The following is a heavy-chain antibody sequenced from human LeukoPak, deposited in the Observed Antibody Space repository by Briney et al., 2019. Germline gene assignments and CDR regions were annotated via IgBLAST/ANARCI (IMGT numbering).Heavy chain of an antibody. D-gene: IGHD3-9*01. J-gene: IGHJ4*02. V-gene: IGHV3-30-3*01. CDR1: GFTFSSYA. CDR3: ARDSHYDILTGYSGGFDY. Sequence: GGSLRLSCAASGFTFSSYAMSWVRQAPGQGLEWVAVISYDGSNKYYADSVKGRFTISRDNSKNTLYLQMNSLRAEDTAVYYCARDSHYDILTGYSGGFDYWGQGTLVTVSS. CDR2: ISYDGSNK.